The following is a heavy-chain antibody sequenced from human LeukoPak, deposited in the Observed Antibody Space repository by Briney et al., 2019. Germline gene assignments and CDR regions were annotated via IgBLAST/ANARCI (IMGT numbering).Heavy chain of an antibody. CDR1: GGSISSGDYY. CDR3: ARGAYSFDAFDI. CDR2: IYYIGNT. V-gene: IGHV4-30-4*01. J-gene: IGHJ3*02. Sequence: SETLSLTCTVSGGSISSGDYYWSWIRQPPGKGLEWIGYIYYIGNTFYNPSLKSRVTISVDTSKNQFSLRLSSVTAADTAVYYCARGAYSFDAFDIWGQGTMVTVSS. D-gene: IGHD2-15*01.